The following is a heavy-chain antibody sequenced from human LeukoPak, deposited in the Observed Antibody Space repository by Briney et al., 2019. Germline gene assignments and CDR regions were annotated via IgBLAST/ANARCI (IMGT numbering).Heavy chain of an antibody. Sequence: GGSLRLSCAASGFTFSSYWMHWVRQAPGKGLVWASYISGDGSSTTYADSVKGRFTISRDNAKNTLDLQMNSLRAEDTVVYYCARGGWGTAIDYWAQGTLVTVSS. CDR1: GFTFSSYW. CDR3: ARGGWGTAIDY. J-gene: IGHJ4*02. CDR2: ISGDGSST. D-gene: IGHD1-7*01. V-gene: IGHV3-74*01.